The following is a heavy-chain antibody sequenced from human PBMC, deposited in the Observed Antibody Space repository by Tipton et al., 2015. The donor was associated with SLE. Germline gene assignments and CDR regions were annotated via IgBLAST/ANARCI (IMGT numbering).Heavy chain of an antibody. CDR1: GGSFSDYY. V-gene: IGHV4-34*01. CDR2: INHSGGT. Sequence: TLSLTCAVYGGSFSDYYWSWIRQPPGKGLEWIGEINHSGGTNYNPSLRSRVTISVDSSKNQFSLKLPSVSAADTAVYYCARGGSSSYFGHDASDIWGQGTLVTVSS. CDR3: ARGGSSSYFGHDASDI. D-gene: IGHD6-6*01. J-gene: IGHJ3*02.